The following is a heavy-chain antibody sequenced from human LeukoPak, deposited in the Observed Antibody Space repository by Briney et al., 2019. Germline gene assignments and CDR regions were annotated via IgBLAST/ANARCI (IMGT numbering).Heavy chain of an antibody. V-gene: IGHV3-48*03. CDR3: ARFIVGAPDY. D-gene: IGHD1-26*01. CDR1: GFTFRNYE. J-gene: IGHJ4*02. Sequence: GGSLRLSCAASGFTFRNYEMNWVRQAPGKGLEWVSHIGPSGDAIYYADSVKGRFTISRDNAKSTLYLQMNSLRAEDTAVYYCARFIVGAPDYWGQGTLVTVSS. CDR2: IGPSGDAI.